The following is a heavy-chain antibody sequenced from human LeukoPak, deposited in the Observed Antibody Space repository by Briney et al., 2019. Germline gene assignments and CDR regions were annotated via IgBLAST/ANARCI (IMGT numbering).Heavy chain of an antibody. CDR3: AYLLDY. V-gene: IGHV3-30*03. J-gene: IGHJ4*02. CDR1: GFAFTTYA. CDR2: ISYDGSIK. Sequence: PGRSLRLSCAASGFAFTTYAMHWVRQAPGRGLEWVAVISYDGSIKYYADSVKGRFTISRDNSKNTLYLQMNSLRAEDTAVYYCAYLLDYWGQGTLVTVSS.